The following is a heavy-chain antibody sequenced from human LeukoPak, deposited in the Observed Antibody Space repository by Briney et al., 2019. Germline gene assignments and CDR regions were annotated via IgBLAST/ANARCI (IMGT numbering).Heavy chain of an antibody. V-gene: IGHV4-34*01. CDR2: INHSGST. CDR1: GGSFSGYY. D-gene: IGHD6-13*01. J-gene: IGHJ5*02. Sequence: SETLSLTCAVYGGSFSGYYWSWIRQPPGKGLEWIGEINHSGSTNYNPSLKSRVTISVDTSKNQFSLKLSSVTAADTAVYYCARGTGIAAAGTSCWFDPWGQGTLVTVSS. CDR3: ARGTGIAAAGTSCWFDP.